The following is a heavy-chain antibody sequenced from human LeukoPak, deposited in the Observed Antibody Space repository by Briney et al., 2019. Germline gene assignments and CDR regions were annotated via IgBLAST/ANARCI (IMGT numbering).Heavy chain of an antibody. CDR1: GFIFSTYG. J-gene: IGHJ5*02. Sequence: GGSLRLSCEASGFIFSTYGISWVRQAPGKGFEWVSSITGIGLHTYYADSVKGRFTISRDNSKNTVYLQMNSLQAEDTAVYYCAKAMRGPLTWGQGTLVTVSS. V-gene: IGHV3-23*01. CDR2: ITGIGLHT. D-gene: IGHD3-10*01. CDR3: AKAMRGPLT.